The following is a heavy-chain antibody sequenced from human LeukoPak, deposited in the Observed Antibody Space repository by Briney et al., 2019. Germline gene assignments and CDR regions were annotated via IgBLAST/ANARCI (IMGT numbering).Heavy chain of an antibody. CDR2: ISSSSYI. J-gene: IGHJ4*02. CDR1: GFTFSSYS. V-gene: IGHV3-21*01. D-gene: IGHD2-15*01. Sequence: AGGSLRLSCAASGFTFSSYSMNWVRQAPGKGLEWVSSISSSSYIYYADSVKGRFTISRDNAKNSLYLQMNSLRAEDTAVYYWARDGSGGGGTGGDYWGQGTLVTVSS. CDR3: ARDGSGGGGTGGDY.